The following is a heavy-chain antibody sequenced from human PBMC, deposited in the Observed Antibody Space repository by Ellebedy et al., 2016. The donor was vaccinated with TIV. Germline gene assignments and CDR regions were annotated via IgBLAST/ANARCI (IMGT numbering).Heavy chain of an antibody. Sequence: MPSETLSLTCAVYGGSFSGYYWSWIRQPPGKGLEWIGEINHSGSTNYNPSIKSRVTVSVDTSKNQFSLKLSSVTAADTAVYYCARHKGVDIVATIWGMANWFDPWGQGTLVTVSS. CDR3: ARHKGVDIVATIWGMANWFDP. CDR1: GGSFSGYY. V-gene: IGHV4-34*01. J-gene: IGHJ5*02. CDR2: INHSGST. D-gene: IGHD5-12*01.